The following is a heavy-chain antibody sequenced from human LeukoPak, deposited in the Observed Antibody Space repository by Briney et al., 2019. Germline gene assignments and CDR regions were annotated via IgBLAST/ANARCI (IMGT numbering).Heavy chain of an antibody. CDR3: AREVRTPLYNWFDP. Sequence: GGSLRLSCAASGFTFSDYYMSWIRQAPGKGLEWVSYISSSGSTIYYADSVKGRFTISRDNAKNSLYLQMNSLRAEDTAVYYCAREVRTPLYNWFDPWGQGTLVTVSS. CDR1: GFTFSDYY. J-gene: IGHJ5*02. V-gene: IGHV3-11*01. CDR2: ISSSGSTI. D-gene: IGHD1-14*01.